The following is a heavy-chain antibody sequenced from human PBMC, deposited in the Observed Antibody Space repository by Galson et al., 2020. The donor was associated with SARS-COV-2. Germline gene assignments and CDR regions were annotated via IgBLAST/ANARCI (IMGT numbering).Heavy chain of an antibody. CDR1: GGSISNYY. CDR3: ARESKEYDGDGYHYDY. Sequence: SETLSLTCTVSGGSISNYYWGWIRQPAGKGLEWIGRIYTSRGTDYHPSLKSRVTMSVDTSKNRFSLRLSSVTAADTAVYYCARESKEYDGDGYHYDYWGQGSLVTVSS. J-gene: IGHJ4*02. V-gene: IGHV4-4*07. CDR2: IYTSRGT. D-gene: IGHD3-22*01.